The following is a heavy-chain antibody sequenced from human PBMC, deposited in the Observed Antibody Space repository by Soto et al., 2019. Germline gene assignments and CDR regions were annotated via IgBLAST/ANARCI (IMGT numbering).Heavy chain of an antibody. CDR2: IYQGGST. Sequence: QVQLQESGPGLVKPSGTLSLTCAVSGGSMSSNKWWGWVRQTPGRGLEWIGEIYQGGSTNLNPSLKSRVTFSLDTSKNQFSLKLSSVTAADTAVYYCATGTLQRYFEYWGQGTLVTVSS. D-gene: IGHD4-4*01. CDR3: ATGTLQRYFEY. V-gene: IGHV4-4*02. CDR1: GGSMSSNKW. J-gene: IGHJ4*02.